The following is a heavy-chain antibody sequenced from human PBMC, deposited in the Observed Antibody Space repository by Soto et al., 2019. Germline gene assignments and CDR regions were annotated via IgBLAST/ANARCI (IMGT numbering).Heavy chain of an antibody. CDR2: IWYDGNNK. V-gene: IGHV3-33*01. Sequence: QVQLVESGGGVVQPGGSLRLSCAASGFTVSNYGMHWVRQAPGKGLEWVAVIWYDGNNKSYRDSVKGRFTISRENSKNTVDLQMSSLRGEDTAVYYCARGDAWTDEAFDIWGQGTMVTVSS. J-gene: IGHJ3*02. D-gene: IGHD5-12*01. CDR1: GFTVSNYG. CDR3: ARGDAWTDEAFDI.